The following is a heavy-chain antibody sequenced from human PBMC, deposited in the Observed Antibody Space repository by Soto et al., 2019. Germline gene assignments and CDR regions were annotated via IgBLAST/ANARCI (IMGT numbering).Heavy chain of an antibody. CDR3: ARQDGDYVGYYYGMGV. CDR2: ISSSSSYI. CDR1: GFTFSSYS. D-gene: IGHD4-17*01. Sequence: EVQLVESGGGLVKPGGSLRLSCAASGFTFSSYSMNWVRQAPGKGLEWVSSISSSSSYIYYADSVKGRFTISRDNAKNSLYLQMNSLRAEDTAVYYCARQDGDYVGYYYGMGVWGQGTTVTVSS. V-gene: IGHV3-21*01. J-gene: IGHJ6*02.